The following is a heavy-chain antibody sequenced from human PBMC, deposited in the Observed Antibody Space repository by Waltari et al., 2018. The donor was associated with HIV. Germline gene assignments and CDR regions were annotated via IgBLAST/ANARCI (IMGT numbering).Heavy chain of an antibody. Sequence: QIQLVQSGAEVKKPGASVKVSCKTSGFNFNNNVIHWLRQAPGQGLEWMGSIKVGNLQTRDSQMFQGRVRFTRDTSETTIFMEVSSLKVEDTAIYFCATGTDWLVNVLEYWGQGTLVTVSS. CDR3: ATGTDWLVNVLEY. J-gene: IGHJ4*02. D-gene: IGHD6-19*01. V-gene: IGHV1-3*01. CDR1: GFNFNNNV. CDR2: IKVGNLQT.